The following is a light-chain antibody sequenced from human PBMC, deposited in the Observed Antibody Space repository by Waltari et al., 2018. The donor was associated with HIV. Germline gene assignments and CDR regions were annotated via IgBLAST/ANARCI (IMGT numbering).Light chain of an antibody. Sequence: QSALTQPASVSGSPGQSITLSCTGTTSDIGLYDYVSWYQQHPDKAPKAMIYEVTNRPSGVSNRFSGSKSGNTASLTISGLQADDEATYYCSSYTSTTTLVFGGGTKLTVL. CDR1: TSDIGLYDY. CDR2: EVT. J-gene: IGLJ3*02. V-gene: IGLV2-14*01. CDR3: SSYTSTTTLV.